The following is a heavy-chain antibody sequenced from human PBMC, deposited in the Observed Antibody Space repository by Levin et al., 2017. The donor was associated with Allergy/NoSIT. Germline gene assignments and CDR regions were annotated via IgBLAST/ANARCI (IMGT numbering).Heavy chain of an antibody. D-gene: IGHD2-2*01. V-gene: IGHV2-5*02. Sequence: SGPTLVKPTQTLTLTCTFSGFSLGIIGVGVGWFRQPPGKALEWLALIYWDDDKRYSPSLKNRLSITKDTSKKQVFLTMTNMDPVDTATYYCAHRPPYSSRWPHSWFDPWGQGTLVTVSS. CDR2: IYWDDDK. J-gene: IGHJ5*02. CDR1: GFSLGIIGVG. CDR3: AHRPPYSSRWPHSWFDP.